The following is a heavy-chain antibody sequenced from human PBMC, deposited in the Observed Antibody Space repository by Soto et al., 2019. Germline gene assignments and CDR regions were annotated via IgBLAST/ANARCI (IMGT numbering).Heavy chain of an antibody. J-gene: IGHJ4*02. Sequence: SQTLSLTCAISGDSVSGNSAAWNWIRQSPSRGLEWLGRTYYRSKWYNDFAVSVKSRITINPDTSKNQFSLQLNSVTPEDTAVYYCARVERYSNPYSFDHWGQGTLVTVSS. D-gene: IGHD5-18*01. CDR3: ARVERYSNPYSFDH. CDR2: TYYRSKWYN. V-gene: IGHV6-1*01. CDR1: GDSVSGNSAA.